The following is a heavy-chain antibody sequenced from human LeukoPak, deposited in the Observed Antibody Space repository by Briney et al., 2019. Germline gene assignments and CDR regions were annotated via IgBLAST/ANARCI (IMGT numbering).Heavy chain of an antibody. CDR3: ARARWSSAGWFLGY. V-gene: IGHV3-74*03. CDR1: GFTFSSYW. D-gene: IGHD6-19*01. Sequence: GGSLRLSCAASGFTFSSYWMHWVRQAPGKGLVWVSRVNPQGSGTTYTDSVKGRFTVSRDNAKDALHLQMDNLRAEDTAVYYCARARWSSAGWFLGYWGQGTLVTVSS. CDR2: VNPQGSGT. J-gene: IGHJ4*02.